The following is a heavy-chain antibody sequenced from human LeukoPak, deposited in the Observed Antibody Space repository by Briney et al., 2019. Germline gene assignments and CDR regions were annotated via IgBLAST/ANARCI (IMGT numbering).Heavy chain of an antibody. V-gene: IGHV5-51*01. Sequence: GESLKISCKGSGYGSGYSFTSHWIAWVRQMPGKGLEWMGIIYPRDSNTIYSPSFQGQVTISVDTSVSTAYLQWSSLKASDTAMYYCARLRVYDFWSGSNWFDPWGQGTLVTVSS. CDR1: GYSFTSHW. CDR3: ARLRVYDFWSGSNWFDP. J-gene: IGHJ5*02. CDR2: IYPRDSNT. D-gene: IGHD3-3*01.